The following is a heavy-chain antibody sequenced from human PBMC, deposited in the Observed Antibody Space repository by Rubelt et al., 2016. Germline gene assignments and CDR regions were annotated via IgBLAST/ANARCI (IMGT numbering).Heavy chain of an antibody. J-gene: IGHJ6*02. V-gene: IGHV3-21*01. CDR1: GFTFSSHS. CDR3: ARDLAFNGMDV. D-gene: IGHD5-12*01. Sequence: GGSLRLSCAASGFTFSSHSMNWVRQAPGKGLEWVSSITSRSSYIYYADSVKGRFTISRDNAKNSVSLQMNSLRAEDTAVYYCARDLAFNGMDVWGQGTTVTVAS. CDR2: ITSRSSYI.